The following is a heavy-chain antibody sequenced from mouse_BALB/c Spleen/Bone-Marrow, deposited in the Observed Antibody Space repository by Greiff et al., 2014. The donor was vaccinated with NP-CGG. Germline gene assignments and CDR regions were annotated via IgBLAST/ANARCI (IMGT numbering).Heavy chain of an antibody. J-gene: IGHJ3*01. CDR3: ASGYYGGSFAY. CDR1: GYSTTSGYY. Sequence: EVQLQQSGPGLVKPSQSLSLTCSVTGYSTTSGYYWNWIRQFPGNKLEWMGYISYDGSNNYNPSLKNRISITRDTSKNQFFLKLSSVTTEDTASYYCASGYYGGSFAYWGQGTLVTVSA. D-gene: IGHD1-2*01. CDR2: ISYDGSN. V-gene: IGHV3-6*02.